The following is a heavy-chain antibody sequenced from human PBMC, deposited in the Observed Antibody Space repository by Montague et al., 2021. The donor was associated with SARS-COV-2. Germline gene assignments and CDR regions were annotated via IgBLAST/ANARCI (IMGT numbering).Heavy chain of an antibody. V-gene: IGHV4-34*01. Sequence: SETLSLTCAVYGGSFSGYYRSWIRQPPGKGLEWIGEINHSGSTNYNPSLKSRVTISVDTSKNQFSLKLSSVTAADTAVYYCARAPPPIFGVVTSYYYYYGMDVWGQGTTVTVSS. D-gene: IGHD3-3*01. CDR2: INHSGST. J-gene: IGHJ6*02. CDR1: GGSFSGYY. CDR3: ARAPPPIFGVVTSYYYYYGMDV.